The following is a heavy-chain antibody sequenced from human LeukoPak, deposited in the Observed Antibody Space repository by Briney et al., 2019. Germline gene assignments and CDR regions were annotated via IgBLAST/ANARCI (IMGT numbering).Heavy chain of an antibody. CDR3: ARDLTLLGGQKKRYSPNWFDP. CDR2: IYTSGST. J-gene: IGHJ5*02. V-gene: IGHV4-4*07. D-gene: IGHD6-13*01. Sequence: PSETLSLTCTVSGGSISSYYWSWIRQPAGKGLEWIGRIYTSGSTNYNPSLKSRVTMSVDTSKNQFSLKLSSVTAADTAAYYCARDLTLLGGQKKRYSPNWFDPWGQGTLVTVSS. CDR1: GGSISSYY.